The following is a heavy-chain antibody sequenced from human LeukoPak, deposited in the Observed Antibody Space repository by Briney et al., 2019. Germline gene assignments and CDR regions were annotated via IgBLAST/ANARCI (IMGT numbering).Heavy chain of an antibody. CDR3: ARDQGVAGPYYYYYYGMDV. J-gene: IGHJ6*02. CDR2: IYTSGST. V-gene: IGHV4-61*02. Sequence: SQTLSLTCTVSGGSISSGSYYWSWIRQPAGKGLEWVGRIYTSGSTNYNPSLKSRVTISVDTSKNQFSLKLSSVTAAVTAVYYCARDQGVAGPYYYYYYGMDVWGQGTTVTVSS. D-gene: IGHD6-19*01. CDR1: GGSISSGSYY.